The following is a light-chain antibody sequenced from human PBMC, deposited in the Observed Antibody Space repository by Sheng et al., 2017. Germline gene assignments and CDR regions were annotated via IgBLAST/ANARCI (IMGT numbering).Light chain of an antibody. CDR1: QDISNY. CDR3: QKYNSAPLT. J-gene: IGKJ4*01. CDR2: AAS. Sequence: GDRVTITCRASQDISNYLAWYQQKPGKVPKLLIYAASTLRSGVPSRFSGSGSGTDFTLTISSLQPEDVATYSCQKYNSAPLTFGGGTKVEIK. V-gene: IGKV1-27*01.